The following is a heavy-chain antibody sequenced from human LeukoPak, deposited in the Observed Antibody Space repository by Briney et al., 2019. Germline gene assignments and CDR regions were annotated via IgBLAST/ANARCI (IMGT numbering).Heavy chain of an antibody. CDR2: ISAYNDNT. CDR1: GYTFTNYA. J-gene: IGHJ4*02. V-gene: IGHV1-18*01. Sequence: ASVKVSCKAPGYTFTNYAISWVRQAPGQGLEWMGWISAYNDNTNYAQKFQGRVTMTTDTSTSTAYMELRSLRSDDTAVYYCARDVGEGYCSGGSCSDYWGQGTPVTVSS. D-gene: IGHD2-15*01. CDR3: ARDVGEGYCSGGSCSDY.